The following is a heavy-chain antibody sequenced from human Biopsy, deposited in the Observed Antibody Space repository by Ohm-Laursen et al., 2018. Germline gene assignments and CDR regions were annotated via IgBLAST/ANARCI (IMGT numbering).Heavy chain of an antibody. D-gene: IGHD3-22*01. Sequence: SQTLSLTCSVSGGSLNNHYWSWIRQSPGKGLEWLAYIYSSGRTNYNPSLKSRIIVSVETSKSQLPLKVTSVTATDTAMYYCARHDRSGYWGLDYWGQGALVTVSA. J-gene: IGHJ4*02. V-gene: IGHV4-4*08. CDR3: ARHDRSGYWGLDY. CDR2: IYSSGRT. CDR1: GGSLNNHY.